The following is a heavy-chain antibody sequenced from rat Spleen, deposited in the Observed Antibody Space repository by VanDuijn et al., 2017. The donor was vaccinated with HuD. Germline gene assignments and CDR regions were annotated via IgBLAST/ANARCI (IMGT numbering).Heavy chain of an antibody. V-gene: IGHV5-25*01. CDR3: ARPHSYYYVMDT. CDR2: ISTGGGNT. CDR1: GFTFSNYY. Sequence: EMQRVESGGGLVQPGRSMKLSCAASGFTFSNYYMAWVRQAPTKGLEWVASISTGGGNTYYRDSVKGRFTISRDNAKSTLYLQMNSLRSEDTATYYCARPHSYYYVMDTWGQGASVTVSS. J-gene: IGHJ4*01.